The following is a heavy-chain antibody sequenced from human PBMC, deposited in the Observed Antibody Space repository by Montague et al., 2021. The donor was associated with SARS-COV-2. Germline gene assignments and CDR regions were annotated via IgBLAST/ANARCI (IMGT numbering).Heavy chain of an antibody. CDR2: ILHSGST. J-gene: IGHJ3*01. V-gene: IGHV4-30-2*06. CDR3: ARAASPRGAFDV. Sequence: TLSLTCAVSGGSINSGGYSWSWIRQSPGKGLEWIGYILHSGSTYYNPSLWSRVTISVDRSESQFSLNLTSMTAADTAVYFCARAASPRGAFDVWGQRTVVTVSS. CDR1: GGSINSGGYS. D-gene: IGHD3-10*01.